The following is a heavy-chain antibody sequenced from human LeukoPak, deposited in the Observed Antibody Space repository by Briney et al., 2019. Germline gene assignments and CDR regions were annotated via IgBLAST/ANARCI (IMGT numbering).Heavy chain of an antibody. J-gene: IGHJ4*02. CDR3: ARTKYRTPFPFDY. CDR1: GYSFTSYW. D-gene: IGHD5-18*01. Sequence: GESLKISCKGSGYSFTSYWIGWVRQMPGRGLEWMGIIYPGDSDTRYSPSFQGQVTISADKSISTAYLQWSSLKASDTAMYYCARTKYRTPFPFDYWGQGTLVTVSS. CDR2: IYPGDSDT. V-gene: IGHV5-51*01.